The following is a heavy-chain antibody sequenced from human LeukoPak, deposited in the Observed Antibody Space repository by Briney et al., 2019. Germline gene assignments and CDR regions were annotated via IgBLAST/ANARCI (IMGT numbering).Heavy chain of an antibody. V-gene: IGHV3-7*01. CDR1: GFTFSSYS. CDR3: ARIGYSSSCFDY. CDR2: IKQDGSEK. Sequence: GGSLRLSCAASGFTFSSYSMNWVRQAPGKGLEWVANIKQDGSEKDYVDSMKGRFTISRDNAKNSLYLQMNSLRAEDTAVYYCARIGYSSSCFDYWGQGTLVTVPS. D-gene: IGHD6-13*01. J-gene: IGHJ4*02.